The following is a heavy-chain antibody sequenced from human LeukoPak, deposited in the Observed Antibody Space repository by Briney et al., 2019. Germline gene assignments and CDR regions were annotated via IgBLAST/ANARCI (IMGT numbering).Heavy chain of an antibody. CDR1: GYTFTSYG. CDR2: ISAYNGNT. V-gene: IGHV1-18*01. Sequence: ASVKVSCKASGYTFTSYGISWVRQAPGQGLEWMGWISAYNGNTNYAQKLQGRVTMTTDTSTSTAYMELRSLRSDDTAVYYCARHHKINWNDGRGWFDPWGQGTLVTVSS. D-gene: IGHD1-1*01. J-gene: IGHJ5*02. CDR3: ARHHKINWNDGRGWFDP.